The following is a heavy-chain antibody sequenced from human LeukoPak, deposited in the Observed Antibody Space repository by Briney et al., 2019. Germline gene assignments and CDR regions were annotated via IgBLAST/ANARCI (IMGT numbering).Heavy chain of an antibody. D-gene: IGHD5-18*01. CDR3: ARELQFGYSYGYLVGAFDI. Sequence: SETLSLTCAVYGGSFSGYYWGWIRQPPGKGLEWIGEINHSGSTNYNPSHKSRVTISVDTSKNQFSLKLSSVTAADTAVYYCARELQFGYSYGYLVGAFDIWGQGTMVTVSS. V-gene: IGHV4-34*01. CDR1: GGSFSGYY. CDR2: INHSGST. J-gene: IGHJ3*02.